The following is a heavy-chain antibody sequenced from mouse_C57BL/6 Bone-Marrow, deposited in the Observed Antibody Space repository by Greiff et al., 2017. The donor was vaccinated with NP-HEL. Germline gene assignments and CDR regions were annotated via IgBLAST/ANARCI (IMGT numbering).Heavy chain of an antibody. CDR1: GYAFSSSW. Sequence: VQLQQSGPELVKPGASVKISCKASGYAFSSSWMNWVKQRPGKGLEWIGRIYPGDGDTNYNGKFKGKATLTADKSSSPAYMQLSCLTSEDSAVYFCARSRWAWFAYGGQGTLVTVSA. V-gene: IGHV1-82*01. CDR3: ARSRWAWFAY. D-gene: IGHD1-1*02. CDR2: IYPGDGDT. J-gene: IGHJ3*01.